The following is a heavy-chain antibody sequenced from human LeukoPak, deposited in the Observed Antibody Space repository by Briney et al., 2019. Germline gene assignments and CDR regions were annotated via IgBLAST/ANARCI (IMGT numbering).Heavy chain of an antibody. V-gene: IGHV3-21*01. J-gene: IGHJ4*02. CDR3: ARVPWDSSSYYPIDY. Sequence: PGGSLRLSCAASGFTVSDYSMNWVRQAPGKGLEWLSSISSSSTYIYYADSVMGRFTVSRDNAKKSLYLHMNSLRAEDTAVYYCARVPWDSSSYYPIDYWGQGTLVTVSS. D-gene: IGHD3-22*01. CDR1: GFTVSDYS. CDR2: ISSSSTYI.